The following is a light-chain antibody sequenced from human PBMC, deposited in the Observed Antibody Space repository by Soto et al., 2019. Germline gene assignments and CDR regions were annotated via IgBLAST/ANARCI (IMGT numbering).Light chain of an antibody. V-gene: IGKV1-27*01. CDR3: QKYNSAAPGAT. J-gene: IGKJ2*01. CDR2: AAS. Sequence: DIQMTQSPSSLSASVGDRVTITCRASQGISNYLAWYQQKPGKVPKLLIYAASTLQSGVPSRFSGSGSGTDFTLTISSLQPEDVATYYCQKYNSAAPGATFGQGTKLEIK. CDR1: QGISNY.